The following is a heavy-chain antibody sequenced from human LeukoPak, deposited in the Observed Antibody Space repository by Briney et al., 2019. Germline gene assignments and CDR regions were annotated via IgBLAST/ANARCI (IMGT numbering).Heavy chain of an antibody. CDR1: VGSLSGYH. V-gene: IGHV4-34*01. CDR2: INHSGST. Sequence: PSETLPLTCAVYVGSLSGYHWSWIRQPPGKGLEWIGEINHSGSTNYNPSLKSRVTISVDASKNQFSLKLRSVTAADTAVYYCARALLNVFGVVWKENYYYYMDVWGKGTTVTVSS. J-gene: IGHJ6*03. CDR3: ARALLNVFGVVWKENYYYYMDV. D-gene: IGHD3-3*01.